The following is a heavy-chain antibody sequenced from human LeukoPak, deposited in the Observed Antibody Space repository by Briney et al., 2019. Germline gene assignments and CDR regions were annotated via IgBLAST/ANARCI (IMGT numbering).Heavy chain of an antibody. CDR3: ARDLPNFDY. J-gene: IGHJ4*02. V-gene: IGHV1-3*01. CDR1: GYTFTSYA. Sequence: ASVKVSCKASGYTFTSYAMHWVRQASGQRLEWMGWINAGNGNTKYLQKFQGRVTITRDTSASTAYMELSSLRSEDTAVYYCARDLPNFDYWGQGTLVTVSS. CDR2: INAGNGNT.